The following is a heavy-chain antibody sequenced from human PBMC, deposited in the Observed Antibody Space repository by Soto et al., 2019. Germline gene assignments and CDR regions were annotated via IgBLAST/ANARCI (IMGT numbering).Heavy chain of an antibody. CDR2: IKSKTDGGTT. D-gene: IGHD5-18*01. Sequence: RLSCTASGFTFSNAWMSWVRQAPGKGLEWVGRIKSKTDGGTTDYAAPVKGRFTISRDDSKNTLYLQMNSLKTEDTAVYYCTTDSLGTAMVTGHFDYWGQGTLVTVSS. V-gene: IGHV3-15*01. J-gene: IGHJ4*02. CDR3: TTDSLGTAMVTGHFDY. CDR1: GFTFSNAW.